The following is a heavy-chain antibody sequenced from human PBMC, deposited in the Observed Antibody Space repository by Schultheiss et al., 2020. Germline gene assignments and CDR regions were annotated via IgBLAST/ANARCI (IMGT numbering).Heavy chain of an antibody. V-gene: IGHV3-23*01. CDR1: GFTFSSYS. CDR2: ISGGGDST. D-gene: IGHD3-3*01. CDR3: ARSYSDFWSAYST. J-gene: IGHJ4*02. Sequence: GGSLRLSCAASGFTFSSYSMNWVRQAPGKGLEWVSAISGGGDSTYYAGSVKGRFTISRDNSKNTLYLQMNSLRVEDTAVYFCARSYSDFWSAYSTWGQGTLVTVSS.